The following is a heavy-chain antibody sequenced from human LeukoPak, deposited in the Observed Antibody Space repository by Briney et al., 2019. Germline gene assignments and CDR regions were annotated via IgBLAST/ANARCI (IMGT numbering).Heavy chain of an antibody. D-gene: IGHD3-22*01. V-gene: IGHV4-34*01. CDR1: AGSFSGYY. Sequence: SETLSLTCAVYAGSFSGYYWSWIRQPPGKGLEWIGEINHSGSTNYNPSLKSRVTISVDTSKNQFSLKLSSVTAADTAVYYCARRSSGTRSFAYWGQGTLVTVSS. CDR2: INHSGST. J-gene: IGHJ4*02. CDR3: ARRSSGTRSFAY.